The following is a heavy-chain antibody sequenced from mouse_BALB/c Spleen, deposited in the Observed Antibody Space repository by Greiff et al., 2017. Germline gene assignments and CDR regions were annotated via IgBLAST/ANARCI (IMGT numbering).Heavy chain of an antibody. CDR1: GISITTGNYR. CDR3: ARDGVSSTFYAMDY. V-gene: IGHV3-5*02. D-gene: IGHD2-1*01. Sequence: DVKLQESGPGLVKPSQTVSLTCTVTGISITTGNYRWSWIRQFPGNKLEWIGYIYYSGTITYNPSLTSRTTITRDTSKNQFFLEMNSLTAEDTATYYCARDGVSSTFYAMDYWGQGTSVTVSS. CDR2: IYYSGTI. J-gene: IGHJ4*01.